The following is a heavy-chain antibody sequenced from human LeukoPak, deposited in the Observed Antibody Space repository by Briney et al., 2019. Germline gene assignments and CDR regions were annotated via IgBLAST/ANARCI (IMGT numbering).Heavy chain of an antibody. CDR2: INKDGSEK. V-gene: IGHV3-7*01. CDR1: GFTFSSYW. D-gene: IGHD5-18*01. Sequence: GGSLRLSCAASGFTFSSYWMSWVRQAPGKRLEWVANINKDGSEKYYVDSVKGRFTISRDNAKTSLYLQMISLRAEDTAVYYCARHLSGVTGYTYGRGIDYWGQGTLVTVSS. CDR3: ARHLSGVTGYTYGRGIDY. J-gene: IGHJ4*02.